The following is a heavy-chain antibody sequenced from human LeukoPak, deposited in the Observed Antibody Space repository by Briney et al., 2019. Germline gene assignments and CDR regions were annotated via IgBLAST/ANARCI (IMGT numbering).Heavy chain of an antibody. CDR2: INPNNGGT. Sequence: ASVTLSCKASVYSFTDYYIHWVRQAPRQGLEWMGWINPNNGGTNYAQKFQGRVTMTRDTSISTAYMELTRLTSDDTAFYYCARVMVRGPLDYWGQGTVVTVSS. V-gene: IGHV1-2*02. J-gene: IGHJ4*02. CDR1: VYSFTDYY. CDR3: ARVMVRGPLDY. D-gene: IGHD3-10*01.